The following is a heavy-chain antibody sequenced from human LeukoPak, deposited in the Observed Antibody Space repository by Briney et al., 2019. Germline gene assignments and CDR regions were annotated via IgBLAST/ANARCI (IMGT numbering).Heavy chain of an antibody. CDR3: AKGQRYYYYMDV. CDR2: ISRNGVAT. V-gene: IGHV3-43*01. J-gene: IGHJ6*03. CDR1: GLTFADYT. Sequence: GGSLRLSCAASGLTFADYTMHWVRQAPGKGLEWVSLISRNGVATKYADSVRGRFTISRDNSKNSLYLQMNSLRTEDSALYYCAKGQRYYYYMDVWGKGTTVTVSS.